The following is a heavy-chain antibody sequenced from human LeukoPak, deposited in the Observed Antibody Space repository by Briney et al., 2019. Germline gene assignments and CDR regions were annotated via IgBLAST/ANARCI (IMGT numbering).Heavy chain of an antibody. CDR1: GFSFSNYW. CDR3: AKGPNYFDS. V-gene: IGHV3-74*01. CDR2: MNSDGSAT. Sequence: PGGSLRLSCAASGFSFSNYWMHWVRQALGKGLVWVTRMNSDGSATYYADSVQGRFTISRDNAKNTLYLQMNSLRAEDTAMYFCAKGPNYFDSWGQGTLVTVSS. J-gene: IGHJ4*02.